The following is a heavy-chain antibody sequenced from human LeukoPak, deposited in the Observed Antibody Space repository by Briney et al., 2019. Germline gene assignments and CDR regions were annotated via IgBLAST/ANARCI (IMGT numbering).Heavy chain of an antibody. CDR1: EFTFDEYG. CDR3: ARHISGYCYGD. CDR2: INWNGGST. V-gene: IGHV3-20*04. J-gene: IGHJ4*02. D-gene: IGHD5-18*01. Sequence: GGSLRLSCAASEFTFDEYGMSWVRQAPGKGLEWVSGINWNGGSTGYADSVKGRFTISRDNAKNSLYLQMNSLRAEDTALYYCARHISGYCYGDWGQGTLVTVSS.